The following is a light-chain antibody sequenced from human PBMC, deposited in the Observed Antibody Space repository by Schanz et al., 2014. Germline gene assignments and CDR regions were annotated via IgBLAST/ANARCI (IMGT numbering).Light chain of an antibody. CDR3: QQYNNWPPT. CDR2: ATS. J-gene: IGKJ1*01. CDR1: QSVSSN. V-gene: IGKV3-11*01. Sequence: EVVLTQSPATLSLSPGERATLSCRASQSVSSNLAWYQQKPGQAPRLLIYATSNRATGIPDRFSGSGSGTDFTLTISRLEPEDFAVYYCQQYNNWPPTFGQGTKVEIK.